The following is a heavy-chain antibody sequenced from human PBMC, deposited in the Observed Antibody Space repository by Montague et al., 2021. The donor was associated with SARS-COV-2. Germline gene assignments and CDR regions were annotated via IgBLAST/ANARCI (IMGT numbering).Heavy chain of an antibody. Sequence: SETLSLTCAVSGGSISSSIWWSWVRQPPGKGLEWIGEIYHSASTNYNPSLKSRVTISVDKSKNQFSLKLSSVTAADTAVYYCARRVSWVTMIVVVSYFDYWGQGTLVTVSS. CDR1: GGSISSSIW. J-gene: IGHJ4*02. CDR3: ARRVSWVTMIVVVSYFDY. V-gene: IGHV4-4*02. CDR2: IYHSAST. D-gene: IGHD3-22*01.